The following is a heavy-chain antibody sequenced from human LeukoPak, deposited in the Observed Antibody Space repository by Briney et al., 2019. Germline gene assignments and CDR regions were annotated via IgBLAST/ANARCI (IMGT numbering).Heavy chain of an antibody. CDR2: IYTSGST. CDR1: GGSISSYY. Sequence: SETLSLTCTVSGGSISSYYWSWIRQPAGKGLEWIGRIYTSGSTNYNPSLKSRVIMSVDTSKNQFSLKLSSVTAADTAVYYCARECKKYQLLPEFDPWGQGTLVTVSS. D-gene: IGHD2-2*01. CDR3: ARECKKYQLLPEFDP. J-gene: IGHJ5*02. V-gene: IGHV4-4*07.